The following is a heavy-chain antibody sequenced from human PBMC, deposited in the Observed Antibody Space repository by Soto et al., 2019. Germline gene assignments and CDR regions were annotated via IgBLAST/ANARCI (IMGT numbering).Heavy chain of an antibody. CDR3: ARGWDFYGSGSPYYFDY. J-gene: IGHJ4*02. CDR2: ISAYNGNT. D-gene: IGHD3-10*01. CDR1: GYTFTSYG. V-gene: IGHV1-18*01. Sequence: VKVSYKASGYTFTSYGISWVRQAPGQGLEWMGWISAYNGNTNYAQKLQGRVTMTTDTSTSTAYMELRSLRSDDTAVYYCARGWDFYGSGSPYYFDYWGQGTLVTVSS.